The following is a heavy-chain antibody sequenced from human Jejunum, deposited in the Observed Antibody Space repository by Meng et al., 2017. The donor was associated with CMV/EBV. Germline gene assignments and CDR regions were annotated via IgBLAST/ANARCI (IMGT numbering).Heavy chain of an antibody. CDR1: GFTVSNYA. V-gene: IGHV3-23*01. CDR3: AKDTLRGPGGPLDS. Sequence: SGFTVSNYAMSGGRQAPGKGLEWVAAISGSADSTYYADSVKGRFTISRDNSKNTLYLEMNSLRAEDTAQYYCAKDTLRGPGGPLDSWGQGTLVTVSS. CDR2: ISGSADST. D-gene: IGHD3-16*01. J-gene: IGHJ4*02.